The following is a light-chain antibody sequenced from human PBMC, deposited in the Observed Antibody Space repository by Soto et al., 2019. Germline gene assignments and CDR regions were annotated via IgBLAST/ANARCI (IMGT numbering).Light chain of an antibody. J-gene: IGKJ1*01. CDR1: QTISSY. CDR3: HQSYSSPWT. CDR2: AAS. Sequence: DIQMTQSPPSLSASVGDRVTITCRASQTISSYLNWYQQRPGKAPRLLIYAASSLQGGVPSRFSGSGSGTDFTLTISNLQPEDFATYSCHQSYSSPWTSGQGTKVEIK. V-gene: IGKV1-39*01.